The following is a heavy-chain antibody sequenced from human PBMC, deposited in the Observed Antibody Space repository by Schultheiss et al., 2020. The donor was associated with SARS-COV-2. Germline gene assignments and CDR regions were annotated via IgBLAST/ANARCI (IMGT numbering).Heavy chain of an antibody. D-gene: IGHD5-18*01. Sequence: GGSLRLSCAASGFTFSSYAMSWVRQAPGKGLEWVSAISGSGGSTYYADSVKGRFTISRDNSKNTLYLQMNSLRAEDTAVYYCARDGYSYGLRYYYYYYMDVWGKGTTVTVSS. J-gene: IGHJ6*03. CDR3: ARDGYSYGLRYYYYYYMDV. CDR1: GFTFSSYA. V-gene: IGHV3-23*01. CDR2: ISGSGGST.